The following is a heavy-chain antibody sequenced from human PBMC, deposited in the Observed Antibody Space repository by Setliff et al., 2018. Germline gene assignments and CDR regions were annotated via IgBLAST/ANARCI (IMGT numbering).Heavy chain of an antibody. CDR2: FRPSGKT. Sequence: PSETLSLTCAVSGSAISSGHYWGWIRQPPGKGLEWIGSFRPSGKTYYNPSLNSRVTISVDTSKKQFSLKVTSVTAADTAVYYCVRDAGDGYGVDAYAGGGFDFWGQGTMGT. J-gene: IGHJ3*01. CDR1: GSAISSGHY. D-gene: IGHD4-17*01. CDR3: VRDAGDGYGVDAYAGGGFDF. V-gene: IGHV4-38-2*02.